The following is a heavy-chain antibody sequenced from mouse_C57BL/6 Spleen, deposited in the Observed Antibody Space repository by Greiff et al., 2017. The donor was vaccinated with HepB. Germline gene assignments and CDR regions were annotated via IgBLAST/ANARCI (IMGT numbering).Heavy chain of an antibody. D-gene: IGHD1-1*01. CDR1: GYTFTSYW. CDR2: IHPNSGST. J-gene: IGHJ2*01. Sequence: VQLQQPGAELVKPGASVKLSCKASGYTFTSYWMHWVKQRPGQGLEWIGMIHPNSGSTNYNEKFKSKATLTVDKSSSTAYMQLSSLTSEDSAVYYCARGFITTVAVGGYWGQGTTLTVSS. V-gene: IGHV1-64*01. CDR3: ARGFITTVAVGGY.